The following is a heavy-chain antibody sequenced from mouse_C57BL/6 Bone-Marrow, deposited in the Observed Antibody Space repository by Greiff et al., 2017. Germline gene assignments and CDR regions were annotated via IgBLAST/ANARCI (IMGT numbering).Heavy chain of an antibody. Sequence: EVQLQQSGAELVRPGASVKLSCTASGFNIKDAYMHWVKQRPEQGLEWIGWIDPENGDTEYASKFQGKATITADTTSNTAYLQLSSLTSEDTAVYYCTTLNWDYWGQGTTLTVSS. CDR3: TTLNWDY. J-gene: IGHJ2*01. CDR2: IDPENGDT. CDR1: GFNIKDAY. V-gene: IGHV14-4*01. D-gene: IGHD4-1*01.